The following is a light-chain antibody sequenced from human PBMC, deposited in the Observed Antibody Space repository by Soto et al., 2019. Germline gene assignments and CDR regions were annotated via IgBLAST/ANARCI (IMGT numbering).Light chain of an antibody. J-gene: IGLJ1*01. CDR2: SNN. Sequence: QAVVTQPPSASGTPGQRVTISCSGNSSNIGSYTVNWYQQLPGTAPKLLIYSNNQRPSGVPDRFSGSKSGTSASLAIGGLQSEDEADYYCAAWDDSLNGYGFGTGTKLTVL. CDR1: SSNIGSYT. CDR3: AAWDDSLNGYG. V-gene: IGLV1-44*01.